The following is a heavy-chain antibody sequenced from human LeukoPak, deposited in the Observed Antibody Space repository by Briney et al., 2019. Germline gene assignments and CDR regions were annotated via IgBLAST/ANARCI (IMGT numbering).Heavy chain of an antibody. CDR2: ISYTSSHI. CDR3: ARDSYSSSWYYFDY. CDR1: GFTFSSYS. J-gene: IGHJ4*02. Sequence: PGGSLRLSCATSGFTFSSYSMNWVRQAAGKGLEWVSSISYTSSHIYYADSVKGRFTISRDNAKNSLYLQMNSLRAEDTAVYYCARDSYSSSWYYFDYWGQGTLVTVSS. V-gene: IGHV3-21*01. D-gene: IGHD6-13*01.